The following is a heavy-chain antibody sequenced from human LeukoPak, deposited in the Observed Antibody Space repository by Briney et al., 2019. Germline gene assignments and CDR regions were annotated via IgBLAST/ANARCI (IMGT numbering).Heavy chain of an antibody. Sequence: ASVKVSCKAPGYTFTGYYMHWVRQAPGQGLEWMGWINPNSGGTNYAQKFQGRVTMTRDTSISTAYMELSRLRSDDTAVYYCARGGDGIVVVPAAMFFDYWGQGTLVTVSS. CDR3: ARGGDGIVVVPAAMFFDY. CDR1: GYTFTGYY. D-gene: IGHD2-2*01. CDR2: INPNSGGT. V-gene: IGHV1-2*02. J-gene: IGHJ4*02.